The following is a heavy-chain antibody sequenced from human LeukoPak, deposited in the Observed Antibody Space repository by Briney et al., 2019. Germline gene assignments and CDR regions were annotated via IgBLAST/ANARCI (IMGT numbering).Heavy chain of an antibody. V-gene: IGHV4-30-2*01. Sequence: SQTLSLTCTVSGGSISSGGYSWSCIRQPPGKGLECIGYIYHSGSTYYNPSLKSRVTISVDTSKNQFSLKLSSVTAADTAVYYCARAVTTRQAWFDPWGQGTLVTVSS. CDR3: ARAVTTRQAWFDP. CDR1: GGSISSGGYS. D-gene: IGHD4-11*01. J-gene: IGHJ5*02. CDR2: IYHSGST.